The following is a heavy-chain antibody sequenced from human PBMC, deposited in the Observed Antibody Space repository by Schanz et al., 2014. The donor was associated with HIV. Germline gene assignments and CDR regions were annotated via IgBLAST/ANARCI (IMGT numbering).Heavy chain of an antibody. Sequence: QVQLVESGGGVVQPGRSLRLSCVDSGFTFRGRWMHWVRQAPGKGLMWVSRISADGSSAYYADSVKGRFTISRDNAKNSLYLQMNSLRAEDTAVYYCARVSGYNSPDAFDIWGQGTMVTVSS. J-gene: IGHJ3*02. D-gene: IGHD5-12*01. V-gene: IGHV3-33*08. CDR1: GFTFRGRW. CDR3: ARVSGYNSPDAFDI. CDR2: ISADGSSA.